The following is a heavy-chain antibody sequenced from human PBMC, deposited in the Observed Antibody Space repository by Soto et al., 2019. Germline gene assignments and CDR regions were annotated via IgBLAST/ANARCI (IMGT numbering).Heavy chain of an antibody. V-gene: IGHV4-31*03. CDR2: IYYSGST. D-gene: IGHD3-16*01. J-gene: IGHJ3*02. CDR3: ARDSSGWGGGFDI. CDR1: GGSISSAGYY. Sequence: QVQLQESGPGLVKPSQTLSLTCTVSGGSISSAGYYWSWIRQHPGKGLEWIGYIYYSGSTYYNPSLKSRVTISVDTSKKQFSLKLSSVTAADTAVYYCARDSSGWGGGFDIWGQGTMVTVSS.